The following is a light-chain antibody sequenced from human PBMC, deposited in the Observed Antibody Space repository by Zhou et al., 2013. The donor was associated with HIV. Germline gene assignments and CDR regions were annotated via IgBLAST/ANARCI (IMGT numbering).Light chain of an antibody. J-gene: IGKJ2*01. CDR1: QSISNY. CDR2: AAS. V-gene: IGKV1-17*01. Sequence: DIQMTQSPSSLSASVGDRVTITCRASQSISNYLSWYQQKPGKAPKLLLYAASTLHRGAPSRFSGSGYGAQFTLTITSLQPEDFATYYCQQLHSYPYTFGQGTRVEIK. CDR3: QQLHSYPYT.